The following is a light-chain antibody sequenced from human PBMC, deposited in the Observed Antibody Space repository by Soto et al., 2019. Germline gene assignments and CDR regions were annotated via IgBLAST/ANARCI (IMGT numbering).Light chain of an antibody. CDR1: SNY. J-gene: IGLJ1*01. CDR3: CSFAGSYTSYV. Sequence: QSVLTQPRSVSGSPGQSVTISCTGTSNYVSWYQQDPGKAPKLIIYDVSKRPSGVPDRFSGSKSGNTASLTIPGLQAEDEADYFCCSFAGSYTSYVLGTGTKVTVL. CDR2: DVS. V-gene: IGLV2-11*01.